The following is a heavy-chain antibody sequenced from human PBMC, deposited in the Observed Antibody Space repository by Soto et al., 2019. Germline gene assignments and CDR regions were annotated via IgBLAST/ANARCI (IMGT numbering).Heavy chain of an antibody. J-gene: IGHJ4*02. V-gene: IGHV4-31*03. CDR2: IYDSGST. Sequence: PSETLSLTCTVSGGSISSGGQYWSWIRQHPGKGLEWIGYIYDSGSTYYNPSLRSRVTISVDTSKNQFSLKLRSVTAADTAVYYCARAWGGNVFDFWGQGTLVTVSS. CDR3: ARAWGGNVFDF. CDR1: GGSISSGGQY. D-gene: IGHD3-16*01.